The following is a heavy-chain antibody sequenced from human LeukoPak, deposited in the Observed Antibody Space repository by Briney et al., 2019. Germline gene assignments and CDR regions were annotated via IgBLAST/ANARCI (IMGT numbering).Heavy chain of an antibody. V-gene: IGHV1-46*01. CDR2: INPSGGST. D-gene: IGHD6-19*01. CDR1: GYTFTSYY. Sequence: ASVKVSCKASGYTFTSYYMHWVRQAPGQGLEWMGIINPSGGSTSYAQKFQGRVTMTRDTSTSTVYMELSSLRSEDTAVYYCARGGPEVAVRSVGPERYYFDYWGQGTLVTVSS. CDR3: ARGGPEVAVRSVGPERYYFDY. J-gene: IGHJ4*02.